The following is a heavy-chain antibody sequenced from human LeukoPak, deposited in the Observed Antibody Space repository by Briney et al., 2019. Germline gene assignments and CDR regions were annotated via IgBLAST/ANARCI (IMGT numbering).Heavy chain of an antibody. CDR2: INPDGSQK. CDR3: VRDWGGPDDY. V-gene: IGHV3-7*01. Sequence: GGSLRLSCATSGFTFSSYWMDWVRQAPGKGLEWVAKINPDGSQKYYVDSVKGRFTISRDNAKNSLYLEITSLRAEDTAVYYCVRDWGGPDDYWGQGILVTVSS. CDR1: GFTFSSYW. J-gene: IGHJ4*02. D-gene: IGHD3-16*01.